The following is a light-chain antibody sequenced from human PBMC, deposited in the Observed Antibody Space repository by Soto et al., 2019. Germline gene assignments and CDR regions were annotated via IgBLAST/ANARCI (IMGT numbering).Light chain of an antibody. J-gene: IGKJ1*01. V-gene: IGKV2-28*01. Sequence: DIVVTQSPLSLPVTPGEPASISCRSSQSLLHSNGYIYLDWYLQKPGQSPQVLIYMGSNRASGVPDRISGSGSGTDFTLKISRVEAEDVGVYYCVQTLQSRTFGQGTKVDIK. CDR3: VQTLQSRT. CDR2: MGS. CDR1: QSLLHSNGYIY.